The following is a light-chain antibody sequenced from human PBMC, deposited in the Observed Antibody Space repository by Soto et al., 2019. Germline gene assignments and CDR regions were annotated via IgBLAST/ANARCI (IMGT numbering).Light chain of an antibody. CDR1: QSISSSY. Sequence: EIVLTQSPGTLSLSPGERATLSCRASQSISSSYLAWYQQKPGQAPRLLIYGASSRATGIPDRFSGSGSGADFTLTISRLEPEDFAVYYCQQYGWLPPYAFGQGTKLEIK. J-gene: IGKJ2*01. CDR3: QQYGWLPPYA. V-gene: IGKV3-20*01. CDR2: GAS.